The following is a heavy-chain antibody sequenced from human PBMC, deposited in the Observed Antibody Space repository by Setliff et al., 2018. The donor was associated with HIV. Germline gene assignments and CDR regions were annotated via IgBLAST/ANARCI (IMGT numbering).Heavy chain of an antibody. D-gene: IGHD3-22*01. CDR3: ARHDNYDNGGYYNLYYFDS. J-gene: IGHJ4*02. CDR2: IFHSGST. V-gene: IGHV4-39*01. Sequence: PSETLSLTCNVSGFSINSNYYWGWIRQPPGKGLEWIGSIFHSGSTYYAPSLQSRVTISIDKARDQFSLKLSSVTAADTAVYFCARHDNYDNGGYYNLYYFDSWGPGTLVTVSS. CDR1: GFSINSNYY.